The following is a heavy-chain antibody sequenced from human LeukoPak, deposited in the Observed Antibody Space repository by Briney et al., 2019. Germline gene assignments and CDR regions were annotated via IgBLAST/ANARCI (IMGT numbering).Heavy chain of an antibody. J-gene: IGHJ5*02. CDR2: INAGNGNT. D-gene: IGHD3-22*01. V-gene: IGHV1-3*01. CDR3: ARFGIVERGRFDP. CDR1: GYTFTSYA. Sequence: ASVKVSCKASGYTFTSYAMHWVRQAPGQRLEWMGWINAGNGNTKYSQKFQGRVTITRDTSASTAYMELSSLRSEDTAVYYCARFGIVERGRFDPWGQGTLVTVSS.